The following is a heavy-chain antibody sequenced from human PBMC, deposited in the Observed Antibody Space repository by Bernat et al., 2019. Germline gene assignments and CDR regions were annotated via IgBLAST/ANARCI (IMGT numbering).Heavy chain of an antibody. V-gene: IGHV4-38-2*02. D-gene: IGHD3-22*01. CDR2: MYLSGNT. J-gene: IGHJ1*01. CDR1: GYSISSGYY. CDR3: AREDYDSSGYYASAYFQH. Sequence: QVQLQESGPGLVKPSETLSLTCDVSGYSISSGYYWAWIRQPPGKGLEWIGTMYLSGNTYYNPSLKSRVTMSVDTSKNQFSRKLSSVTAADTAVYYCAREDYDSSGYYASAYFQHWGQGTLVAVSS.